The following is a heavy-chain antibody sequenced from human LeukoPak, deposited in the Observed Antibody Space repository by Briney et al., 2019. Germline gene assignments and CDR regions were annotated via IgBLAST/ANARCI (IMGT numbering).Heavy chain of an antibody. J-gene: IGHJ6*03. Sequence: SETLSLTCTVSGGSISSSSYYWGWIRQPPGKGLEWIGSIYYSGSTYYNPSLKSRVTISVDTSKNQFSLKLSSVTAADTAVYYCARVRGYYDSSGYPYYYYYYMDVWGKGTTVTISS. CDR2: IYYSGST. CDR1: GGSISSSSYY. CDR3: ARVRGYYDSSGYPYYYYYYMDV. V-gene: IGHV4-39*07. D-gene: IGHD3-22*01.